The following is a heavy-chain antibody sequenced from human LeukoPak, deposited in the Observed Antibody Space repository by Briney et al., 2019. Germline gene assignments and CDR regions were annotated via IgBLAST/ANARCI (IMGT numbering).Heavy chain of an antibody. Sequence: PSETLSLTCAVSGVSISSGGYSWSWLRQPPGKGLEWIGYIYHSGSTYYNPSLKSRVTISVDRSNNQFSLKLSSVTAADTAVYYCARGGYSYGHQYYFDYWGQGTLVTVSS. V-gene: IGHV4-30-2*01. CDR3: ARGGYSYGHQYYFDY. CDR2: IYHSGST. J-gene: IGHJ4*02. CDR1: GVSISSGGYS. D-gene: IGHD5-18*01.